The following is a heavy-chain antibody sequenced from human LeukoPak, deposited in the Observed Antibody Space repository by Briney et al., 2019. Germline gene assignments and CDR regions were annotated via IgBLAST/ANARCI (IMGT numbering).Heavy chain of an antibody. CDR3: ARDATTVVTPTLGY. CDR2: INTNTGNP. D-gene: IGHD4-23*01. CDR1: GYTFTDYF. J-gene: IGHJ4*02. Sequence: ASVKVSCKASGYTFTDYFLHWVRQAPGQGLEWMGWINTNTGNPTYAQGFTGRFVFSLDTSVSTAYLQISSLKAEDTAVYYCARDATTVVTPTLGYWGQGTLVTVSS. V-gene: IGHV7-4-1*02.